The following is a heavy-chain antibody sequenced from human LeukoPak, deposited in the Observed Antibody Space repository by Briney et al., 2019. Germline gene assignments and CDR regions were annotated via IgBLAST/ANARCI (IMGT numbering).Heavy chain of an antibody. CDR3: ATTDAGYFDY. D-gene: IGHD1-1*01. Sequence: ASVKVSCKASGYTFTSYDINWVRQATGRGLEWMGWMSPNSGDTGYAQKFQGRVTMTRNTSISTAYLGLSSLRSEDTAMYYCATTDAGYFDYWGQGTLVTVSS. CDR2: MSPNSGDT. V-gene: IGHV1-8*01. CDR1: GYTFTSYD. J-gene: IGHJ4*02.